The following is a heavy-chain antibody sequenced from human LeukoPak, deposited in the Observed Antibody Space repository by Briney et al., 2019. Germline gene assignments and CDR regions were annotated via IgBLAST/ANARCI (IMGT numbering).Heavy chain of an antibody. CDR2: ISSSSRYI. D-gene: IGHD3-3*01. CDR3: AREYYDFWSGFTPDY. V-gene: IGHV3-21*01. Sequence: GGSLRLSCATSGFTFSSYSMNWVRQAPGKGLEWVSSISSSSRYIYYADSVKGRFTISRDNAKNSLYLQMNSLRAEDTAIYYCAREYYDFWSGFTPDYWGQGTLVTVSS. J-gene: IGHJ4*02. CDR1: GFTFSSYS.